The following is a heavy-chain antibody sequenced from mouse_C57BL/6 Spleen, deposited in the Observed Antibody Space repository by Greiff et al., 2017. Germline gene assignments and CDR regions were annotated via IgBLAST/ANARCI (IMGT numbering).Heavy chain of an antibody. J-gene: IGHJ4*01. CDR3: ARQDFGYDGYHYYAMDY. CDR2: IDPSDSYT. D-gene: IGHD2-3*01. Sequence: QVQLQQPGAELVKPGASVKLSCKASGYTFTSYWMQWVKQRPGQGLEWIGEIDPSDSYTNYNQKFKGKATLTVDTSSSTAYMPLSSLTSEDSAVYYCARQDFGYDGYHYYAMDYWGQGTSVTVSS. CDR1: GYTFTSYW. V-gene: IGHV1-50*01.